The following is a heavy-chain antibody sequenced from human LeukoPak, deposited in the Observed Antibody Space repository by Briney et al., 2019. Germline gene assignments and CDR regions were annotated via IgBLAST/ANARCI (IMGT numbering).Heavy chain of an antibody. CDR1: GFTFSSYS. Sequence: GGSLRLSCAASGFTFSSYSMNWVRQAPGKGLEWVSSISSSSSYIYYADSVKGRFTISRDNAKNSLYLQMNSLRAEDTAVYYRARDRSGYYQIPFDYWGQGTLVTVSS. J-gene: IGHJ4*02. CDR2: ISSSSSYI. D-gene: IGHD3-22*01. CDR3: ARDRSGYYQIPFDY. V-gene: IGHV3-21*01.